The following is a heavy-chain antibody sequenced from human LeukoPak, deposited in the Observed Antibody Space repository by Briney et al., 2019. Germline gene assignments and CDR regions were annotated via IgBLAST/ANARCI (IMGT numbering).Heavy chain of an antibody. CDR3: AKDSVATSLKLFDY. D-gene: IGHD2-21*01. CDR2: ISWNSGSI. Sequence: GGPLRLSCAASGFTFDDYAMHWVRQAPGKGLEWVSGISWNSGSIGYADSVKGRFTISRDNAKNSLYLQMNSLRAEDTALYYCAKDSVATSLKLFDYWGQGTLVTVSS. CDR1: GFTFDDYA. V-gene: IGHV3-9*01. J-gene: IGHJ4*02.